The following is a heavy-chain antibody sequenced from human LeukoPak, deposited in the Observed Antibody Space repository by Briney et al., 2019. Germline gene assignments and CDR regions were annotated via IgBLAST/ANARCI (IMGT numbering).Heavy chain of an antibody. Sequence: GGFLRLSCAASGFTFSNFWMNWVRQAPGKGLEWVANIKQDGSVKHYVDSVKGRFTISRDNTKNSLYLQMNSLRAEDTAVYYSLGGTGWIFDYWGQGTLVTVSS. D-gene: IGHD6-19*01. CDR3: LGGTGWIFDY. V-gene: IGHV3-7*01. J-gene: IGHJ4*02. CDR2: IKQDGSVK. CDR1: GFTFSNFW.